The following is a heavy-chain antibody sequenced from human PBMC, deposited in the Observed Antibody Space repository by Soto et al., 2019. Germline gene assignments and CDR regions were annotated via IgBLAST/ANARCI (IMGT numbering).Heavy chain of an antibody. D-gene: IGHD5-12*01. CDR1: GGSISSGGYY. CDR2: IYYSGST. J-gene: IGHJ6*02. Sequence: PSETLSLTCTVSGGSISSGGYYWSCIRQHPQNGLELIGFIYYSGSTNYNPSLKSRVTISVDTSKNLFSLKLSSVTAADTAVYYCARFGGGGYSGYDAYYYYGMDVWGQGTTVT. V-gene: IGHV4-61*08. CDR3: ARFGGGGYSGYDAYYYYGMDV.